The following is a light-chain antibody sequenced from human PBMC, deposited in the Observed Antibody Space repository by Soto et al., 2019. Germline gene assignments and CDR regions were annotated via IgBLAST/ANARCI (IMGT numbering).Light chain of an antibody. V-gene: IGKV1-12*02. Sequence: DIKMTQSPSSVSASIGDRVTITCRARQIIGSWLAWYQQKPGKAPTLLIYAAASLQTGVPSRFSGRASGTDFTLTITSLKAEDSATYYCQQANSFPFTFGPGTRVDLK. CDR2: AAA. CDR3: QQANSFPFT. CDR1: QIIGSW. J-gene: IGKJ3*01.